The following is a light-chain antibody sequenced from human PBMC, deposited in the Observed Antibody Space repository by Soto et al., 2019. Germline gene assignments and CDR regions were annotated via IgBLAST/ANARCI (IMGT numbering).Light chain of an antibody. CDR3: QQLNSYPYS. V-gene: IGKV1-9*01. CDR1: QGISSY. J-gene: IGKJ5*01. CDR2: AAS. Sequence: IQLTQSQSSLSASAGDRVTITCRASQGISSYLAWYQQKPGKAPKLLIYAASTLQSGVPSRFSGSGSGTDFTLTISSLQPEDFATYYCQQLNSYPYSFGQGTDWRL.